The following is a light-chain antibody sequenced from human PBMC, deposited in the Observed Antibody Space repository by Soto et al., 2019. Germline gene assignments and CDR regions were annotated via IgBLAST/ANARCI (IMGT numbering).Light chain of an antibody. V-gene: IGKV1-5*03. CDR3: QQYNSYSWT. CDR2: KAS. J-gene: IGKJ1*01. CDR1: QSISSW. Sequence: VVDRVTLTCRASQSISSWLAWYQQKPGKAPKLLIYKASSLESGVPSRFSGSGSGTEFTLTISSLQPDDFATYYCQQYNSYSWTFGQGTKVDIK.